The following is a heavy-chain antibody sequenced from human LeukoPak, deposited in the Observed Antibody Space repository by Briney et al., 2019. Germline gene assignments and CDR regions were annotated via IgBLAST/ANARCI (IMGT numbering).Heavy chain of an antibody. CDR1: GGSISSYY. CDR2: IYYSGST. D-gene: IGHD4-17*01. J-gene: IGHJ4*02. V-gene: IGHV4-59*06. Sequence: SETLSLTCTVSGGSISSYYWSWIRQPPGKGLEWIGYIYYSGSTYYNPSLKSRVTISVDTSKNQFSLKLSSVTAADTAVYYCARVYGDYGADFFDYWGQGTLVTVSS. CDR3: ARVYGDYGADFFDY.